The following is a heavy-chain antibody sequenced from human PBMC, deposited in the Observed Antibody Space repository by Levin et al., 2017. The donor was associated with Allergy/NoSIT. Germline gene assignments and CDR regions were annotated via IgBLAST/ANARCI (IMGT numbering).Heavy chain of an antibody. D-gene: IGHD5-12*01. CDR1: GFTFSSYG. CDR2: ISYDGSNK. Sequence: GGSLRLSCAASGFTFSSYGMHWVRQAPGKGLEWVAVISYDGSNKYYADSVKGRFTISRDNSKNTLYLQMNSLRAEDTAVYYCAKAMAVATTAHDAFDIWGQGTMVTVSS. V-gene: IGHV3-30*18. CDR3: AKAMAVATTAHDAFDI. J-gene: IGHJ3*02.